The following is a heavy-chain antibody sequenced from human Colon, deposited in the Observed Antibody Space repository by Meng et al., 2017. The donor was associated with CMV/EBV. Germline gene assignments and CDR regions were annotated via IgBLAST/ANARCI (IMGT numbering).Heavy chain of an antibody. CDR2: SRDRIRGHST. D-gene: IGHD3-3*01. J-gene: IGHJ6*02. Sequence: GGSLRLSCAASGFSITEYYIDWARQAPGRGLEWIGRSRDRIRGHSTSYAASVRGRFTLSRDAPRNSVTLVMTRLKTEDTAIYYCARTLRFSDMHVWGQGTPVTVSS. CDR1: GFSITEYY. V-gene: IGHV3-72*01. CDR3: ARTLRFSDMHV.